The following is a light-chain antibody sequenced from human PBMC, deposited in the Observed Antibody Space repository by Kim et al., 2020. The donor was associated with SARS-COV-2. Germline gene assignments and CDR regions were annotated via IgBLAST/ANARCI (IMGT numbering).Light chain of an antibody. CDR1: EDIISY. Sequence: ASVGDRVTSTCRASEDIISYLAWYQQKPGKAPNLLIYAASTLLSGVPSRFSGSGSGTDFTLTINSLQPEDFATYYCQQVSSYPLTFGGGTKVDIK. J-gene: IGKJ4*01. CDR2: AAS. CDR3: QQVSSYPLT. V-gene: IGKV1-9*01.